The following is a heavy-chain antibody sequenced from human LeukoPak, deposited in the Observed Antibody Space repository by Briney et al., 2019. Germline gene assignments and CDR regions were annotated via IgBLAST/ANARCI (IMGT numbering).Heavy chain of an antibody. V-gene: IGHV4-31*03. CDR3: ARGEAYYYDSSGYTSWCDP. Sequence: PSETLSLTCTVSGGSISSGGYYWSWIRQHPGKGLELIGYIHYSGSTFYNPSLRSRVIISVDTSKNQFSLKLSFVTAADTAVYYCARGEAYYYDSSGYTSWCDPWGQGTLVTVSS. CDR1: GGSISSGGYY. CDR2: IHYSGST. J-gene: IGHJ5*02. D-gene: IGHD3-22*01.